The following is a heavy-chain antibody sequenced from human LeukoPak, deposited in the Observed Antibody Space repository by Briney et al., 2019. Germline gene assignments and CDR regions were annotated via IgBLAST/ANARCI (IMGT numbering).Heavy chain of an antibody. V-gene: IGHV1-18*01. CDR1: NYNFSSSG. D-gene: IGHD6-19*01. CDR2: ISAHNGYT. CDR3: AIGAGSLGVLPY. J-gene: IGHJ4*02. Sequence: ASVKVSCKASNYNFSSSGISWARQAPGQGLEWMGWISAHNGYTNTLENFQGRVTLTTDTSTSTAHMELRSLRSDDTAVYYCAIGAGSLGVLPYWGQGTRVTVVS.